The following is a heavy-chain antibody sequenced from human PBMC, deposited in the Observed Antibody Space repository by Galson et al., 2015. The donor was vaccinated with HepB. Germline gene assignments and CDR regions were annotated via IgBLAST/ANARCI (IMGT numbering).Heavy chain of an antibody. CDR1: GFTFSSYW. J-gene: IGHJ3*02. D-gene: IGHD3-22*01. CDR3: ARSSPYYYDSSGYRRSFDI. Sequence: SLRLSCAASGFTFSSYWMSWVRQAPGKGLEWVANIKQDGSEKYYVDSVKGRFTISRDNAKNSLYLQMNSLRAEDTAVYYCARSSPYYYDSSGYRRSFDIWGQGTMVTVSS. CDR2: IKQDGSEK. V-gene: IGHV3-7*01.